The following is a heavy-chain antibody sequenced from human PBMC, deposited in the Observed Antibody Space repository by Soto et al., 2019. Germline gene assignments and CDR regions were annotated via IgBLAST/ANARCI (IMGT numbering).Heavy chain of an antibody. Sequence: ASVKVSCKASGYTFTSYGISWVRQAPGQGPEWMGWISAYNGNTNYAQKLQGRVTMTTDTSTSTAYMELRSLRSDDTAVYYRARDPRGGLWFEELSPGPNWFDPWGQGTLVTVS. D-gene: IGHD3-10*01. CDR2: ISAYNGNT. CDR3: ARDPRGGLWFEELSPGPNWFDP. CDR1: GYTFTSYG. J-gene: IGHJ5*02. V-gene: IGHV1-18*04.